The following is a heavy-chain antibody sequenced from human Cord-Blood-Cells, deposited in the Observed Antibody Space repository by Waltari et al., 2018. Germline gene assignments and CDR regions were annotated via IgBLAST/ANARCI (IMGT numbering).Heavy chain of an antibody. V-gene: IGHV3-23*01. CDR3: AKDYGDYSYYFDY. CDR1: GFTFRSYA. CDR2: ISGSGGST. Sequence: EVQLLESGGGLVQPGGSLRLSLAASGFTFRSYATRWVRQAPGKGLEWVSAISGSGGSTYYADSVKGRFTISRDNSKNTLYLQMNSLRAEDTAVYYCAKDYGDYSYYFDYWGQGTLVTVSS. D-gene: IGHD4-17*01. J-gene: IGHJ4*02.